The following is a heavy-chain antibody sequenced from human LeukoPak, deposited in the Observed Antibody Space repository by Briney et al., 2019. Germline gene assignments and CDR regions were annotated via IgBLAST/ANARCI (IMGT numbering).Heavy chain of an antibody. CDR2: ISKDADAT. D-gene: IGHD2-15*01. Sequence: GGSLRPSCAASGFTFRSYAMSWVRQAPGKGLEWVSAISKDADATYYAGSVKGRFTISRNNSKDTLSLQMNSLRAEDTAVYYCAKESPYCHGTDCRIYYFDSWGQGILVTVSS. V-gene: IGHV3-23*01. J-gene: IGHJ4*02. CDR1: GFTFRSYA. CDR3: AKESPYCHGTDCRIYYFDS.